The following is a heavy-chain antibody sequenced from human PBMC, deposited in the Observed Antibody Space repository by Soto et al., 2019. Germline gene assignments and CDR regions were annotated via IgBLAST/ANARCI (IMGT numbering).Heavy chain of an antibody. D-gene: IGHD3-10*01. V-gene: IGHV3-74*01. J-gene: IGHJ4*02. Sequence: VQLVESGGGLVQPGGSLRLSCAVSGLTFSGNWMQWVRQAPGKGLVWLSRISTDGSTRSYAASVKGRFTISRDNAKNTVYLEMNSLGAEDTAVYFCVSDHYGSRNWWGQGTLVTVSS. CDR1: GLTFSGNW. CDR3: VSDHYGSRNW. CDR2: ISTDGSTR.